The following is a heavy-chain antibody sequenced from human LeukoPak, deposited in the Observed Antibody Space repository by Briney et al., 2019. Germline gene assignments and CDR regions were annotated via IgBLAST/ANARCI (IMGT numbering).Heavy chain of an antibody. CDR3: ARDIVGYCSSTSCSDYYYYYMDV. V-gene: IGHV7-4-1*02. J-gene: IGHJ6*03. Sequence: GASVKVSCEASGYTFTSYAMNWVRQAPGQGLEWMGWINTNTGNPTYAQGFTGRFVFSLDTSVSTAYLQISSLKAEDTAVYYCARDIVGYCSSTSCSDYYYYYMDVWGKGTTVTVSS. CDR1: GYTFTSYA. D-gene: IGHD2-2*01. CDR2: INTNTGNP.